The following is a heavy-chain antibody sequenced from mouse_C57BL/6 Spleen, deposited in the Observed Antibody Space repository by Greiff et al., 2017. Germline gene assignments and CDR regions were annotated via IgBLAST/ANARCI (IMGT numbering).Heavy chain of an antibody. V-gene: IGHV2-6*01. CDR2: IWGVGST. J-gene: IGHJ4*01. Sequence: QVQLQQSGPGLVAPSQSLSITCTVSGFSLTSYGVDWVRQSPGKGLEWLGVIWGVGSTNYNSALKSRLSISKDNSKSQVFLKMNSLQTDDTAMYYCASRGVVEGMDYWGQGTSVTVSS. CDR1: GFSLTSYG. D-gene: IGHD1-1*01. CDR3: ASRGVVEGMDY.